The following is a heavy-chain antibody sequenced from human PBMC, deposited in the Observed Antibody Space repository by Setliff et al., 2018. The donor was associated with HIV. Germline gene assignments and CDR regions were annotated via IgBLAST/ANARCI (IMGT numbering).Heavy chain of an antibody. J-gene: IGHJ4*02. CDR3: ARRTRRDGSGSYYY. D-gene: IGHD3-10*01. CDR1: GGSISSHY. CDR2: IYYSGNT. V-gene: IGHV4-59*11. Sequence: SETLSLTCTVSGGSISSHYWSWIRQPPGKGLEWIGNIYYSGNTNYNPSLKSRVTISVDTTKNQFSLKLSSVTAADTAVYYCARRTRRDGSGSYYYWGQGTLVTVSS.